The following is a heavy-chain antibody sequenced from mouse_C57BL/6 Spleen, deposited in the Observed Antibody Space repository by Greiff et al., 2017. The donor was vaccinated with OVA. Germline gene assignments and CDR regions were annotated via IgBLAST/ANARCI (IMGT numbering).Heavy chain of an antibody. CDR2: INPNNGGT. J-gene: IGHJ3*01. D-gene: IGHD1-1*01. Sequence: VQLQQSGPELVKPGASVKIPCKASGYTFTDYNMDWVKQSHGKSLEWIGDINPNNGGTIYNQKFKGKATLTVDKSSSTAYMELRSLTSEDTAVYYCERGNYGSSWGCAYWGQGTLVTVSA. V-gene: IGHV1-18*01. CDR3: ERGNYGSSWGCAY. CDR1: GYTFTDYN.